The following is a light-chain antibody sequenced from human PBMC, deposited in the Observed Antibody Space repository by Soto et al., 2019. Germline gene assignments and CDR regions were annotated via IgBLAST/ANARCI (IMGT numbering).Light chain of an antibody. V-gene: IGLV2-18*02. CDR2: DVS. CDR1: SSDVGSSNG. J-gene: IGLJ1*01. CDR3: SSYTSSSTYV. Sequence: QSALTQPPSVSGSPGQSVAISCTGTSSDVGSSNGVSWYQQPPGTAPKLMIYDVSNRPSGVPDRFSGSKSGNTASLTISGLQAEDEADYCCSSYTSSSTYVFGTGTKVTVL.